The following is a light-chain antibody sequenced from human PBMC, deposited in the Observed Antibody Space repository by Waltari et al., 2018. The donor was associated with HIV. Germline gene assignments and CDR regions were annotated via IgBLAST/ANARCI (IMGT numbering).Light chain of an antibody. Sequence: SYVLTQPPSVSVAPGKTARITWGGNNIGSQSVHWYQQKPGQAPVLVIYDDSDRPSGIPERFSGSNSGNTATLTISRVEAGDEADYYCQVWDSSSDHYVFGTGTKVTVL. J-gene: IGLJ1*01. CDR3: QVWDSSSDHYV. CDR2: DDS. V-gene: IGLV3-21*04. CDR1: NIGSQS.